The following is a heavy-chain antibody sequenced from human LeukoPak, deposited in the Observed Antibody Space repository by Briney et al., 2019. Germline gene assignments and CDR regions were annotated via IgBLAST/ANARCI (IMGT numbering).Heavy chain of an antibody. CDR1: GFTFSSYH. V-gene: IGHV3-21*04. J-gene: IGHJ4*02. CDR3: AREFFFDY. CDR2: ISSNSDYI. Sequence: GGSLRLSCAASGFTFSSYHINWVRQAPGKGLEWVSSISSNSDYIYYADSVKGRFTISRDNAKNSLYLQMNSLRAEDTAVYYCAREFFFDYWGQGTLVTVSS.